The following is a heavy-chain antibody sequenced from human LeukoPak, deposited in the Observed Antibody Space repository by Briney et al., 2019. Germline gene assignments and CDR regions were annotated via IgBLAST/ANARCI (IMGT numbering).Heavy chain of an antibody. J-gene: IGHJ6*02. CDR1: GFTFSGSA. D-gene: IGHD4-17*01. Sequence: PGGSLRLSCAASGFTFSGSAMHWVRQAPGKGLEWLALTSYDGATEFYADSVRGRFTISRDNSKNTVFLDVNSLRGEDTAVYFCARELVSVTRHDGLDVWGQGTTVIVSS. CDR2: TSYDGATE. CDR3: ARELVSVTRHDGLDV. V-gene: IGHV3-30-3*01.